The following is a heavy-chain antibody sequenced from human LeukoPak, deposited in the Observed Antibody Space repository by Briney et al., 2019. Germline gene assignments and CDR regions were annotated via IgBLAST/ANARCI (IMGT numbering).Heavy chain of an antibody. CDR1: GGTFSSYA. D-gene: IGHD4-23*01. J-gene: IGHJ4*02. Sequence: SVKVSCKASGGTFSSYAISWVRQAPGQGLEWMGRIIPIFGIANYAQKFQGRVTITADESTSTAYKELSSLRSEDTAVYYCASGTTVVTALDYWGQGTLVTVSS. CDR3: ASGTTVVTALDY. CDR2: IIPIFGIA. V-gene: IGHV1-69*13.